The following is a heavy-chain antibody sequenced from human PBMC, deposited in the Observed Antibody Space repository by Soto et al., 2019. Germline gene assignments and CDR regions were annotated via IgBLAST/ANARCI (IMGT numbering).Heavy chain of an antibody. D-gene: IGHD3-22*01. V-gene: IGHV4-30-2*01. CDR1: VGSISSGGYS. J-gene: IGHJ6*02. CDR2: IYHSGST. CDR3: ARYNYYDSSGYYLYGMDV. Sequence: TLSTTCAVSVGSISSGGYSWSWILQPPGKGLEWIGYIYHSGSTYYNPSLKSRVTISVDRSKNQFSLKLSSVTAADTAVYYCARYNYYDSSGYYLYGMDVWGQGTTVTVSS.